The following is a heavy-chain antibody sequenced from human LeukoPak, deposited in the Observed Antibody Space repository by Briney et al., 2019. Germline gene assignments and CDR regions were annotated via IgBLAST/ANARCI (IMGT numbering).Heavy chain of an antibody. Sequence: HGESLKISCKGSGYSFTSYWIGWVRQLPGKGLEWMGIIYPGDSDTRYSPSFQGQVTISADKSISTAYLQWSSLKASDTAMYYCARQNPDSSSWYGDAFDIWGQGTMVTVSS. V-gene: IGHV5-51*01. CDR2: IYPGDSDT. J-gene: IGHJ3*02. CDR1: GYSFTSYW. D-gene: IGHD6-13*01. CDR3: ARQNPDSSSWYGDAFDI.